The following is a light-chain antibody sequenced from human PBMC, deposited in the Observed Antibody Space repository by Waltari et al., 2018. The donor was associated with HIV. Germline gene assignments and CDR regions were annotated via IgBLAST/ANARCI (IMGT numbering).Light chain of an antibody. J-gene: IGKJ2*01. CDR1: QTISTY. CDR3: QQSYSVPYT. CDR2: TAS. Sequence: DIQMTQSPSSLSASVGDTVPTTCRASQTISTYLNWYQQRPGKVPKLLIYTASNLETGVPSRFRGSRSGTDFTLTISSLQAEDFTTYYCQQSYSVPYTFGQGTKLEIK. V-gene: IGKV1-39*01.